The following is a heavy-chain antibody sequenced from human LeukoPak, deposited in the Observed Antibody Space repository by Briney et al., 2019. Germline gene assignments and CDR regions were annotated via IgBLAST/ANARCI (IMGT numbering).Heavy chain of an antibody. CDR2: IYTSGST. D-gene: IGHD3-16*01. CDR1: GGSISSGSYY. CDR3: ARALTLTGGDV. Sequence: SQTLSLTCTVSGGSISSGSYYWSWIRQPAGKGLEWIGRIYTSGSTNYNPSLKSRVTISVDTSKNQFSLKLSSVTAADTAVYYCARALTLTGGDVWGQGNTVTVSS. J-gene: IGHJ6*02. V-gene: IGHV4-61*02.